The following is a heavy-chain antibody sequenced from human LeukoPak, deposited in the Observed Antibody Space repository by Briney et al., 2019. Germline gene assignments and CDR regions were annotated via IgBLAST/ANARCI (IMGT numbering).Heavy chain of an antibody. Sequence: GGSLRLSCAASGFSVSNFYMSWVRQAPGKGLEWVSLIQSGGNSYYADSVRGRFTISRDNSKNTVYLQMNSLRADDTALYYCAMIYGGYALDYWGQGTLVTVSS. CDR3: AMIYGGYALDY. J-gene: IGHJ4*02. V-gene: IGHV3-53*01. D-gene: IGHD5-12*01. CDR1: GFSVSNFY. CDR2: IQSGGNS.